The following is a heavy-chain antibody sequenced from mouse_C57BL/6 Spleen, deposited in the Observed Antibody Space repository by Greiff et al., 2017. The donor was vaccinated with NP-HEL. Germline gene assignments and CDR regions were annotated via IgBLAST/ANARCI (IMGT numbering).Heavy chain of an antibody. J-gene: IGHJ4*01. Sequence: QVQLQQPGTELVKPGASVKLSCKASGYTFTSYWMHWVKQRPGQGLEWIGNINPSNGGTNYNEKFKSKATLTVDKSSSTAYMQLSSLTSEDSAVYYCARSGPVVAPDYAMDYWGQGTSVTVSS. CDR1: GYTFTSYW. CDR3: ARSGPVVAPDYAMDY. D-gene: IGHD1-1*01. V-gene: IGHV1-53*01. CDR2: INPSNGGT.